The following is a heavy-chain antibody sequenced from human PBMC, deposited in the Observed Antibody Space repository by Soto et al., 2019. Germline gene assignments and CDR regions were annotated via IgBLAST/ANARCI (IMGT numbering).Heavy chain of an antibody. J-gene: IGHJ4*02. D-gene: IGHD2-21*01. V-gene: IGHV1-18*01. CDR1: DYSFSSYA. CDR3: VRDEAIPPGLGFDY. CDR2: INTYNENT. Sequence: QIQLVQSGAEVKRPGASVKVSCKASDYSFSSYAISWERQAPGQGFEWKGWINTYNENTNYAQKFQGRISMTTDTSTSTAYMELRSLRIDETATYYCVRDEAIPPGLGFDYWGQGTLVTVSS.